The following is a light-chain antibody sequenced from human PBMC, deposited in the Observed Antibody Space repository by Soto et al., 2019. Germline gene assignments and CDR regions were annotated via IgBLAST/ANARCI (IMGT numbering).Light chain of an antibody. V-gene: IGKV1-39*01. CDR2: AAS. CDR1: QSISSY. CDR3: QQSYSTVWT. J-gene: IGKJ1*01. Sequence: DIQMTQSPSSLSESVGDRVTITCRASQSISSYLNWYQQKPGKAPKLLIYAASSLQSGVPSRFSGSGSGTDFTLTISSLQPEDFATYYCQQSYSTVWTFGQGTKVEIK.